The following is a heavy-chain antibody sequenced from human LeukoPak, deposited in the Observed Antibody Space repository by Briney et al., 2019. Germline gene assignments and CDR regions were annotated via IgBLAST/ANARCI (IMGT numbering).Heavy chain of an antibody. J-gene: IGHJ4*02. CDR1: GYTFTAYS. V-gene: IGHV1-18*04. D-gene: IGHD3-16*01. CDR2: ISTDIGIT. CDR3: ARDNDSRDPPHFDY. Sequence: ASVKVSCKTSGYTFTAYSITWVRQAPGQGLEWMGWISTDIGITVYAQRLQGRVTMTTDRSTSTAYMELSRLRSEDTAVYYCARDNDSRDPPHFDYWGQGTLVTVSS.